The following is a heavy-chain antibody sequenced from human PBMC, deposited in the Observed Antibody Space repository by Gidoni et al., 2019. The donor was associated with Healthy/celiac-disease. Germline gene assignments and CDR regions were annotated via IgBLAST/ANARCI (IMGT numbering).Heavy chain of an antibody. Sequence: QVQLVESGGGAVQPGRYLRLSCAASGFTCSSYGRHWVRQARGKGLEWVAVIWYDGSNKYYADSVKGRFTISRDNSKSTLYLQMNSLRAEDTAVYYCARKKSGPDYWGQGTLVTVSS. CDR2: IWYDGSNK. V-gene: IGHV3-33*01. J-gene: IGHJ4*02. CDR3: ARKKSGPDY. CDR1: GFTCSSYG. D-gene: IGHD1-26*01.